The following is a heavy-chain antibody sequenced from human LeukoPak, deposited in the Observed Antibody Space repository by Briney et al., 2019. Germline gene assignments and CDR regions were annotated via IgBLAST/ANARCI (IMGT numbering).Heavy chain of an antibody. Sequence: ASVKVSCKASGYTFTNYYIHWVRQAPGQGLEWMGWINPNSGGTSYAQKFQGRVTMTRDTSSSTAYMELSRLRSDDTAVYYCARDLTYYDGSGYYYWGQGTLVTVSS. CDR1: GYTFTNYY. J-gene: IGHJ4*02. CDR2: INPNSGGT. D-gene: IGHD3-22*01. CDR3: ARDLTYYDGSGYYY. V-gene: IGHV1-2*02.